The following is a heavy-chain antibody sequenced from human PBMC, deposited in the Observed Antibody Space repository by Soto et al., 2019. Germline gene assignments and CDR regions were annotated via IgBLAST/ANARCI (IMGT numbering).Heavy chain of an antibody. V-gene: IGHV1-18*04. CDR3: ARDLGIAAAGRPPALLGY. Sequence: GASVKVSCKASGYTFTSYGISWVRQAPGQGLEWMGWISAYNGNTNYAQKPQGRVTMTTDTSTSTAYMELRSLRSDDTAVYYCARDLGIAAAGRPPALLGYWGQGTLVTVSS. D-gene: IGHD6-13*01. J-gene: IGHJ4*02. CDR2: ISAYNGNT. CDR1: GYTFTSYG.